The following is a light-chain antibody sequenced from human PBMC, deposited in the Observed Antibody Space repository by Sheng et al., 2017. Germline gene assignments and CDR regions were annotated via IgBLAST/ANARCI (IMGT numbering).Light chain of an antibody. V-gene: IGKV1-27*01. Sequence: DIQMTQSPSTLSASVGDRVTITCRASQGISYYLAWYQQKPGKVPKLLISGASTLQSGVPSRFSGGGSGTDFTLTITSLQPEDVATYYCQKSNSAPYTFGPGTKLEI. CDR1: QGISYY. CDR2: GAS. J-gene: IGKJ2*01. CDR3: QKSNSAPYT.